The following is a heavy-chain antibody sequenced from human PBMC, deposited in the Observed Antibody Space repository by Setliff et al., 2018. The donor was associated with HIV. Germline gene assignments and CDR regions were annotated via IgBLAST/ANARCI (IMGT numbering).Heavy chain of an antibody. CDR1: GFTFGDYL. Sequence: GGSLRLSCATSGFTFGDYLMSWVRQVPGKGLEWVSGISWNGSSTTYADSVKGRFTISRDNAKNTLYLQMNSLRAEDTAVYYCARAASGNIQYFDYWGQGTLVTVSS. J-gene: IGHJ4*02. D-gene: IGHD5-18*01. CDR3: ARAASGNIQYFDY. CDR2: ISWNGSST. V-gene: IGHV3-20*04.